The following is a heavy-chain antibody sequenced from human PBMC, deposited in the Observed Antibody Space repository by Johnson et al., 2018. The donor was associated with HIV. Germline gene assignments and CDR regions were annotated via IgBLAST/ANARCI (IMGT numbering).Heavy chain of an antibody. CDR2: ISWNSGSI. CDR1: GFTFHDYA. D-gene: IGHD6-13*01. CDR3: ARPTRASIAAAGDDAFDI. V-gene: IGHV3-9*01. Sequence: VQLVESGGGLVQPGRSLRLSCAASGFTFHDYAMHWVRQAPGKGLEWVSGISWNSGSIGYADSVKGRFTISRDNAKNYLYLQMKSLRSEDTAVYYCARPTRASIAAAGDDAFDIWGQGTMVTVSS. J-gene: IGHJ3*02.